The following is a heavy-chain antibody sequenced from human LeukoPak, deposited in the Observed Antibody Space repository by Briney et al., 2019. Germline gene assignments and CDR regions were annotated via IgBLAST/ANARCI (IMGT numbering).Heavy chain of an antibody. D-gene: IGHD2-15*01. CDR3: ARSGTYCSGGSCYYGFDY. CDR2: IYYSGST. J-gene: IGHJ4*02. CDR1: GGSISSYY. V-gene: IGHV4-59*01. Sequence: SETLSLTCTVSGGSISSYYWSWIRQPPGKGLEWIGYIYYSGSTNYNPSLKSRVTISVDTSKNQFSLKLSSVTAADTAVYYCARSGTYCSGGSCYYGFDYWGQGTLVTVSS.